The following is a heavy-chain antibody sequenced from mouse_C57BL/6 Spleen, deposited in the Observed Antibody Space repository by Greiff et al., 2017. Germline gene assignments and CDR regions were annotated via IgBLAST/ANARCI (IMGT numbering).Heavy chain of an antibody. CDR2: IYPRSGNT. CDR3: AEGSSSSMDY. V-gene: IGHV1-81*01. Sequence: QVQLQQSGAELARPGASVKLSCKASGYTFTSYGISWVKQRTGQGLEWIGEIYPRSGNTYYNEKFKGKATLAADKSSSTAYMELRSLTSEDSAVYFCAEGSSSSMDYWGQGTSVTVSS. CDR1: GYTFTSYG. J-gene: IGHJ4*01. D-gene: IGHD1-1*01.